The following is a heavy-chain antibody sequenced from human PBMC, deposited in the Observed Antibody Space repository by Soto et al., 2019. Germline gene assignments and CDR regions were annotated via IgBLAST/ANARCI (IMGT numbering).Heavy chain of an antibody. CDR1: GGTFSSYT. V-gene: IGHV1-69*08. J-gene: IGHJ5*02. Sequence: QVQLVQSGAEVKKPGSSVKVSCKASGGTFSSYTISWVRQAPGQGLEWMGRIIPILGIANYAQKFQGRVKITADKSTSTAYMELSSLRSEDTAVYYCAREDIVLMVYATWGQGTLVTVSS. CDR2: IIPILGIA. D-gene: IGHD2-8*01. CDR3: AREDIVLMVYAT.